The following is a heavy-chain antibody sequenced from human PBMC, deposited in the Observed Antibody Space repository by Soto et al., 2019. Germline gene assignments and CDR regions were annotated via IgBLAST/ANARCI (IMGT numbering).Heavy chain of an antibody. V-gene: IGHV4-34*01. CDR3: ARLNIVATIVYYYYMDV. D-gene: IGHD5-12*01. CDR2: INRSGRT. J-gene: IGHJ6*03. CDR1: GGSFSGYY. Sequence: SETLSLTSAVYGGSFSGYYWSWIRQPPGKGLEWIGEINRSGRTNYNPSLKSRVLISVDTSKNQFSLKLRSVTAADTAVYFCARLNIVATIVYYYYMDVWGKGTTVTVSS.